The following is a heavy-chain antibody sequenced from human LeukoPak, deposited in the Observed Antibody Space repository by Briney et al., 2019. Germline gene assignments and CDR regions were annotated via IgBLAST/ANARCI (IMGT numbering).Heavy chain of an antibody. V-gene: IGHV3-23*01. CDR3: ARGGAAAGTYYYYMDV. Sequence: GGSLRLSCAASGFTFSSYGMSWVRQAPGKGLEWVSAISGSGGSTYYADSVKGRFTISRDNAKNSLYLQMNSLRAEDTAVYYCARGGAAAGTYYYYMDVWGKGTTVTISS. CDR1: GFTFSSYG. J-gene: IGHJ6*03. CDR2: ISGSGGST. D-gene: IGHD6-13*01.